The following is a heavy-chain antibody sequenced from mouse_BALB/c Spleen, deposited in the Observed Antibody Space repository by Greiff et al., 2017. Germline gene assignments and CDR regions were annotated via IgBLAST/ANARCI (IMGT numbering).Heavy chain of an antibody. J-gene: IGHJ1*01. CDR3: TRRYDGDWYFDV. Sequence: DVHLVESGGGLVQPGGSMKLSCVASGFTFSNYWMNWVRQSPEKGLEWVAEIRLKSNNYATHYAESVKGRFTISRDDSKSSVYLQMNNLRAEDTGIYYCTRRYDGDWYFDVWGAGTTVTVSS. V-gene: IGHV6-6*02. CDR1: GFTFSNYW. D-gene: IGHD2-14*01. CDR2: IRLKSNNYAT.